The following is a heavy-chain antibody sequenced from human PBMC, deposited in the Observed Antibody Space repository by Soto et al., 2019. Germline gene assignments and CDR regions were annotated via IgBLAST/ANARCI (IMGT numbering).Heavy chain of an antibody. CDR3: ARGMKRGIYFYYNMDV. CDR1: GFTFSSYT. J-gene: IGHJ6*02. D-gene: IGHD3-16*01. V-gene: IGHV3-30-3*01. CDR2: ILYAGSNK. Sequence: GGSLRLSCAASGFTFSSYTMHWVRQAPGKGLEWVAVILYAGSNKYYADSVKGRFTISRDNSKNTLYLQMNSLRAEDTAVYYCARGMKRGIYFYYNMDVWGQGTTVTVSS.